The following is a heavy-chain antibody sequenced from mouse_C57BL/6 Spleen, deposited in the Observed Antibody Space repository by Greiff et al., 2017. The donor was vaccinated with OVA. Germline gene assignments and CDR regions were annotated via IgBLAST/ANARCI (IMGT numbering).Heavy chain of an antibody. CDR2: IYPGSGST. Sequence: QVQLQQPGAELVKPGASVKMSCKASGYTFTSYWITWVKQRPGQGLEWIGDIYPGSGSTNYNEKFKSKATLTVDTSSSTAYMQLSSLTSEDSAVYYCARNDYDEGGFDYWGQGTTLTVSS. CDR3: ARNDYDEGGFDY. CDR1: GYTFTSYW. D-gene: IGHD2-4*01. J-gene: IGHJ2*01. V-gene: IGHV1-55*01.